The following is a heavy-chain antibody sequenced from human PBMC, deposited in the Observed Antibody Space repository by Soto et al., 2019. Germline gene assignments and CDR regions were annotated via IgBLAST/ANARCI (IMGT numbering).Heavy chain of an antibody. CDR1: GFTFSSYA. CDR2: ISGSGGST. D-gene: IGHD1-26*01. CDR3: ARRGSGSYYDY. V-gene: IGHV3-23*01. Sequence: EVQLLESGGGLVQPGGSLRLSCAASGFTFSSYAMRWVRQAPVKGLEWCSAISGSGGSTYYADSVKGRFTISRDNSKNTLYLQMNSLRAEDTAVYYCARRGSGSYYDYWGQGTLVTVSS. J-gene: IGHJ4*02.